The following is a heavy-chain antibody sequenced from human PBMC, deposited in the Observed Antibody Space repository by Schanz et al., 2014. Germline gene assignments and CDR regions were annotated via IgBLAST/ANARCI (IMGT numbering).Heavy chain of an antibody. CDR2: IGGSGDST. Sequence: EVQLVESGGGMVQPGGSLRLSCAASGFSFSIFAMTWVLQAPGQGLEWVSGIGGSGDSTHYADSVKGRFTISRDNAKNSLYLQMNSLRAEDTAVYYCAKAGSGWSTAGYSYWGQGTLVAVSS. V-gene: IGHV3-23*04. CDR1: GFSFSIFA. J-gene: IGHJ4*02. CDR3: AKAGSGWSTAGYSY. D-gene: IGHD6-19*01.